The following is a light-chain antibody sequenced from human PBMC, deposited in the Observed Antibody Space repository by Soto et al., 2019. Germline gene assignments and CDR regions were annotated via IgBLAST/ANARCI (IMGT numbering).Light chain of an antibody. J-gene: IGLJ1*01. Sequence: QSVLTQPPSASGTPGQRVTISCSGSSSNIGSSIVNWYQQLPGTAHKLLIYNNNQRPSGVPDRFSGSKSGTSASLAISGLQSEDEAAYYCAAWDDSLNGYVFGTGTKLTVL. V-gene: IGLV1-44*01. CDR2: NNN. CDR3: AAWDDSLNGYV. CDR1: SSNIGSSI.